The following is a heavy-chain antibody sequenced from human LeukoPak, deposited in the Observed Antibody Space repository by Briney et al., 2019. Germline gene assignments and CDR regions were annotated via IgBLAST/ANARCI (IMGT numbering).Heavy chain of an antibody. V-gene: IGHV4-39*07. CDR2: IYDSGST. D-gene: IGHD2-15*01. CDR3: ARGLLGMYYFDY. CDR1: GGSISSSGYQ. Sequence: PSETLSLTCTVSGGSISSSGYQWGWIRQPPGKGLEWIGSIYDSGSTYYNPSLKSRVTISVDTSKNQFSLKLSSVTAADTAVYYCARGLLGMYYFDYWGQGTLVTVSS. J-gene: IGHJ4*02.